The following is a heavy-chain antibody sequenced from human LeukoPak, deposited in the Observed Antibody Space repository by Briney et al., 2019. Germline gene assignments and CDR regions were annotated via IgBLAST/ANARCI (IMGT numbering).Heavy chain of an antibody. CDR1: GFTFNTYP. Sequence: GGSLRLSCAASGFTFNTYPMNWVRQAPGKGLEWVSGITETGGGTKSADSVKGRFTIPRDNSKNTLYLQMNSLTDEDTAIYYCAKTARPLGALDHWGQGTLVTVSS. D-gene: IGHD1-26*01. V-gene: IGHV3-23*01. J-gene: IGHJ4*02. CDR2: ITETGGGT. CDR3: AKTARPLGALDH.